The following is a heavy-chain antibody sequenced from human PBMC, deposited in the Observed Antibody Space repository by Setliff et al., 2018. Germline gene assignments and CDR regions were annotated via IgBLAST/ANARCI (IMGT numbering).Heavy chain of an antibody. CDR2: IXXXXXXX. Sequence: ASVKVSCKASGGTFSTYAISWVRQAPGQGXEWMGGIXXXXXXXXXXXXXXGRXXXXTDKSTSTAYMELSSLRSEDTAIYYCARGDFYYYFYMDVWGKGTTVTVSS. V-gene: IGHV1-69*10. CDR3: ARGDFYYYFYMDV. CDR1: GGTFSTYA. J-gene: IGHJ6*03.